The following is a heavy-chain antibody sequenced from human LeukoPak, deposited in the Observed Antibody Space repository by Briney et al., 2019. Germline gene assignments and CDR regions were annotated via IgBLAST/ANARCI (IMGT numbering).Heavy chain of an antibody. CDR2: IWNDGNQK. V-gene: IGHV3-33*08. CDR1: GFSFSFYG. CDR3: TRWGAGGLTLDY. D-gene: IGHD3-16*01. J-gene: IGHJ4*02. Sequence: GGSLTLSCATSGFSFSFYGLLWVRQAPGKGLEWVEVIWNDGNQKYYGDSVKGRFTISKDNSRKTVNLQMDSLRAEDTAIYYCTRWGAGGLTLDYWGQGVLVTVSS.